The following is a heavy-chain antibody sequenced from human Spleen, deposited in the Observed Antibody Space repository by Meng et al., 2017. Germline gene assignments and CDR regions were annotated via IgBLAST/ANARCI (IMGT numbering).Heavy chain of an antibody. D-gene: IGHD2-15*01. CDR2: IYHSGST. V-gene: IGHV4-4*02. CDR1: GGSISSSNW. Sequence: LEGAGPELGKPLGTLSLTCAVSGGSISSSNWWGWVRQPPGKGLEWIGEIYHSGSTNYNPSLKSRVTISVDTSKNQFSLKVTSVTAADTAVYYCARHAGSPDYWGQGTLVTVSS. J-gene: IGHJ4*02. CDR3: ARHAGSPDY.